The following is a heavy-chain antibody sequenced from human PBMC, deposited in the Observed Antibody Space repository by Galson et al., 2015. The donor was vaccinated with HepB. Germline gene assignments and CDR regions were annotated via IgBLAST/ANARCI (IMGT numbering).Heavy chain of an antibody. Sequence: SLRLSCAASGFTFSSYGMHWVRQAPGKGLEWVAVIWYDGSNKYYADSVKGRFTISRDNSKNTLYLQMNSLRAEDTAVYYCARDLGDVDTAMVPAGRLDYWGQGTLVTVSS. D-gene: IGHD5-18*01. CDR1: GFTFSSYG. J-gene: IGHJ4*02. V-gene: IGHV3-33*01. CDR2: IWYDGSNK. CDR3: ARDLGDVDTAMVPAGRLDY.